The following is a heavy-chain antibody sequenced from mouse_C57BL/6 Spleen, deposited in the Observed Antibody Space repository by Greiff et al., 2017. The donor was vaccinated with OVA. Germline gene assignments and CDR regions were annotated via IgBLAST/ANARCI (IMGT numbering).Heavy chain of an antibody. J-gene: IGHJ4*01. V-gene: IGHV1-52*01. Sequence: QVQLKQPGAELVRPGSSVKLSCKASGYTFTSYWMHWVKQRPIQGLEWIGNIDPSDSETHYNQKFKDKATLTVDKSSSTAYMQLSSLTSEDSAVYYCARSPTTIYAMDYWGQGTSVTVSS. CDR2: IDPSDSET. D-gene: IGHD2-10*01. CDR3: ARSPTTIYAMDY. CDR1: GYTFTSYW.